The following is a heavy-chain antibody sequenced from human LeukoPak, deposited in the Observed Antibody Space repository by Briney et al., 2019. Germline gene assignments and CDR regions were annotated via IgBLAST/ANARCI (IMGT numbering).Heavy chain of an antibody. D-gene: IGHD2-8*01. CDR1: GFTFSSYS. CDR3: ASEMGDY. V-gene: IGHV3-48*01. Sequence: PGGSLRLSCAASGFTFSSYSMNWVRQAPGKGLEWVSYISSSSTIYYAGSVKGRFTISRDNAKNSLYLQMNSLRAEDTAVYYCASEMGDYWGQGTLVTVSS. J-gene: IGHJ4*02. CDR2: ISSSSTI.